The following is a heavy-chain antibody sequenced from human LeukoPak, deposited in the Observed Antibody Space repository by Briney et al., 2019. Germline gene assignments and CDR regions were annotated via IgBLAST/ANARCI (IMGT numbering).Heavy chain of an antibody. CDR3: ARHSRLGSGGYENAFDI. D-gene: IGHD5-12*01. CDR2: IYSGGST. Sequence: PSETLSLTCTVSGGSISSSSYYWDWIRQSPGKGLEWFGNIYSGGSTYYTPSLKSRVTISVDTSKYQFPLKLSSVTPSNTAIYFFARHSRLGSGGYENAFDIWGQGTMVTVSS. V-gene: IGHV4-39*01. CDR1: GGSISSSSYY. J-gene: IGHJ3*02.